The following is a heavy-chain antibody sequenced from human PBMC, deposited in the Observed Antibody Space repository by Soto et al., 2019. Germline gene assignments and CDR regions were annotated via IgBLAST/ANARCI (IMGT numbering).Heavy chain of an antibody. CDR1: GGTFSSNA. CDR2: IIPIYASP. Sequence: QVQLVQSGAEVKKPGSSVKVSCKASGGTFSSNAISWVRQAPGQGLEWMGGIIPIYASPNYAQNFQGRVTGNADKATSTAYLELSRLKFADSAIYYCAITVTGSRSPLAHWGRGTLVIVSS. CDR3: AITVTGSRSPLAH. J-gene: IGHJ4*02. V-gene: IGHV1-69*06. D-gene: IGHD3-9*01.